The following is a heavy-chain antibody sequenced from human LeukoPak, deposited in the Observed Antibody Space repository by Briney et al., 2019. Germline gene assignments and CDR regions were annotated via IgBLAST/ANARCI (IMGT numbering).Heavy chain of an antibody. J-gene: IGHJ5*02. CDR2: INPSGGST. V-gene: IGHV1-46*01. CDR1: GYTFSSYY. D-gene: IGHD6-19*01. CDR3: ARADSGGDSRGCKWFDP. Sequence: ASVKVSCKASGYTFSSYYMRWVRQAPGQGLEWMGIINPSGGSTSYAQKFQGRVTLTRDTSTSTVYMELSSLRSEDTAVYYCARADSGGDSRGCKWFDPWGQGTLVTVSS.